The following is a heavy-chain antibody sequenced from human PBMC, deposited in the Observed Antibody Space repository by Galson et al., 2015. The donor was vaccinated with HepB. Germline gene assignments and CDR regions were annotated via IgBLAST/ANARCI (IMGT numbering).Heavy chain of an antibody. CDR3: AKNKVAKYYYYGMDV. V-gene: IGHV3-30*04. J-gene: IGHJ6*02. CDR1: GFTFSSYA. CDR2: ISYDGSNK. D-gene: IGHD5-12*01. Sequence: SLRLSCAASGFTFSSYAMHWVRQAPGKGLEWVAVISYDGSNKYYADSVKGRFTISRDNSKNTLYLQMNSLRAEDTAVYYCAKNKVAKYYYYGMDVWGQGTTVTVSS.